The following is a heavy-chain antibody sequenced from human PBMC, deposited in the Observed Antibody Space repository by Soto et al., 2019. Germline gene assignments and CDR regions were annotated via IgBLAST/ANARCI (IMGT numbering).Heavy chain of an antibody. CDR1: GFTFDSFA. CDR2: ISASGGST. D-gene: IGHD3-16*01. Sequence: VQLLESGGGLEQPGGSLRLSCAASGFTFDSFAMTWVRQAPGKGLEWVSAISASGGSTFYAVSVKGRFTISRDSSKSTLYLQMNSLRAEDTAVYYCARGAVMPDSWGQGTLVTVSS. CDR3: ARGAVMPDS. J-gene: IGHJ4*02. V-gene: IGHV3-23*01.